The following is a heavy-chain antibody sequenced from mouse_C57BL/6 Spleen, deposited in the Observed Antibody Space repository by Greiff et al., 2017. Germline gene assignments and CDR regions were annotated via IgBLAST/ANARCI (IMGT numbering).Heavy chain of an antibody. CDR3: ARGSNYVFYAMDY. V-gene: IGHV5-17*01. CDR2: ISSGSSTI. D-gene: IGHD2-5*01. Sequence: EVQGVESGGGLVKPGGSLKLSCAASGFTFSDYGMHWVRQAPEKGLEWVAYISSGSSTIYYADKVKGRFTISRDIAKNTMFLQMPSLRSEDTAMYYCARGSNYVFYAMDYWGQGTSVTVSS. CDR1: GFTFSDYG. J-gene: IGHJ4*01.